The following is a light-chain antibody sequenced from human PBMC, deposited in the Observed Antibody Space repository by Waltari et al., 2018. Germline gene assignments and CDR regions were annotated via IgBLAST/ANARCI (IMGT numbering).Light chain of an antibody. CDR1: QSVLYSSNNKNY. J-gene: IGKJ5*01. Sequence: DIVMTQSPDSLAVSLGERATINCKSSQSVLYSSNNKNYLAWYQQKQGQPPKLLIYWASTRESGVPARFSGSGSGTDFTLTISSLQAEDVAVYYCQQYYNTPITFGQGTRLEIK. CDR2: WAS. CDR3: QQYYNTPIT. V-gene: IGKV4-1*01.